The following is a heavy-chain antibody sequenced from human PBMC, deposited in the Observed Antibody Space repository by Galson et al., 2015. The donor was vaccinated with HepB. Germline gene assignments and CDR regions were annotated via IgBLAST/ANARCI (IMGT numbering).Heavy chain of an antibody. CDR3: ARDLCSSTSCYAVDP. CDR2: INTNTGNP. Sequence: SVKVSCKASGYIFTTYAMNWVRQAPGQGLEWMGWINTNTGNPTYAQGFTGRFVFSLDTSVNTAYLQISSLKAEDTAVYYCARDLCSSTSCYAVDPWGQGTLVTVSS. J-gene: IGHJ5*02. CDR1: GYIFTTYA. V-gene: IGHV7-4-1*02. D-gene: IGHD2-2*01.